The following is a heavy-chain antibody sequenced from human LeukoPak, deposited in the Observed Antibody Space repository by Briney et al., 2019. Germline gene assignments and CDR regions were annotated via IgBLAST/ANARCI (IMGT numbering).Heavy chain of an antibody. CDR2: INTSGGST. CDR3: ARVSLGLALRGAFDI. V-gene: IGHV1-46*04. D-gene: IGHD3/OR15-3a*01. CDR1: GYTFTSYY. J-gene: IGHJ3*02. Sequence: AXXXVSCKASGYTFTSYYMHWVRQAPGQGVEGMGVINTSGGSTKYEKKLEGRVTMTRERSTRTVYMEVSRLREEDRAVYYCARVSLGLALRGAFDIWGQGTMVTVSS.